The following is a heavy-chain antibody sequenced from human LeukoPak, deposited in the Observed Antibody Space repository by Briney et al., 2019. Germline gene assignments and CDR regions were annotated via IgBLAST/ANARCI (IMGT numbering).Heavy chain of an antibody. CDR2: IIPIFGTA. J-gene: IGHJ6*03. V-gene: IGHV1-69*06. CDR1: GYTFTSYA. CDR3: ARAVGATRYYYMDV. D-gene: IGHD1-26*01. Sequence: SVKVSCKASGYTFTSYAISWVRQAPGQGLEWMGGIIPIFGTANYAQKFRGRVTITADKSTSTAYMELSSLRSEDTAVYYCARAVGATRYYYMDVWGKGTTVTVSS.